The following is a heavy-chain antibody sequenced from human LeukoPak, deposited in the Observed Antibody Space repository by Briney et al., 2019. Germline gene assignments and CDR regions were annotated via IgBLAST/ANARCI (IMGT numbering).Heavy chain of an antibody. CDR2: IIPIFGTA. V-gene: IGHV1-69*13. CDR1: GGTFSSYA. J-gene: IGHJ5*02. Sequence: SVKVSCKASGGTFSSYAISWARQAPGQGLEWMGGIIPIFGTANYAQKFQGRVTITADESTSTAYMELSSLRSEDTAVYYCARPDEDRGYSYGYNHWGQGTLVTVSS. D-gene: IGHD5-18*01. CDR3: ARPDEDRGYSYGYNH.